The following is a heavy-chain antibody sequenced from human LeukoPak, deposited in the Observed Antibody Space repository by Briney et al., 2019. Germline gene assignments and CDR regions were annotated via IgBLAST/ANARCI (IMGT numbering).Heavy chain of an antibody. V-gene: IGHV3-48*01. J-gene: IGHJ6*03. CDR2: ISSSSSTI. CDR3: ASGSYYRYYYYMDV. D-gene: IGHD1-26*01. Sequence: GGSLRLSCAASGFTFSSYSMNWVRQAPGKGLEWGSYISSSSSTIYYADSVKGRFTISRDNAKNSLYLQMNSLRAEDTAVYYCASGSYYRYYYYMDVWGKGTTVTVSS. CDR1: GFTFSSYS.